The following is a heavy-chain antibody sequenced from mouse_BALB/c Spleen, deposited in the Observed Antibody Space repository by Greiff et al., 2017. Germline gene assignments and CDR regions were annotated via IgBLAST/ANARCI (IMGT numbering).Heavy chain of an antibody. CDR2: INPSTGYT. Sequence: QVQLQQSGAELAKPGASVKMSCKASGYTFTSYWMHWVKQRPGQGLEWIGYINPSTGYTEYNQKFKDKATLTADKSSSTAYMQLSSLTSEDSAVYYCARGDVDLRTAYWGQGTLVTVSA. CDR1: GYTFTSYW. CDR3: ARGDVDLRTAY. V-gene: IGHV1-7*01. J-gene: IGHJ3*01. D-gene: IGHD1-1*01.